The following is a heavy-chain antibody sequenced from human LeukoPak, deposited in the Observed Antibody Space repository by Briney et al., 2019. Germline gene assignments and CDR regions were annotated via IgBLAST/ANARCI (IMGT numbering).Heavy chain of an antibody. CDR2: INHSGST. CDR1: GGSFSGYY. J-gene: IGHJ4*02. V-gene: IGHV4-34*01. CDR3: ARGSRKSSGWYTN. Sequence: SETLSLTCAVYGGSFSGYYWSWIGQPPGKGLEWIGEINHSGSTNYNPSLKSRVTISVDTSKNQFSLKLSSVTAADTAVYYRARGSRKSSGWYTNWGQGTLVTVSS. D-gene: IGHD6-19*01.